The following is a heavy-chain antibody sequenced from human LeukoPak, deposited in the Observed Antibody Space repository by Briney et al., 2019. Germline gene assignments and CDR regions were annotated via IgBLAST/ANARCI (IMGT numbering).Heavy chain of an antibody. CDR3: ARGPSLGFSWYFDL. CDR1: GGSISSYY. CDR2: ILQMCT. V-gene: IGHV4-59*01. J-gene: IGHJ2*01. Sequence: SETLSLTCNGSGGSISSYYWSWLRQPPGKGLEWIGNILQMCTIYSPSLKSRVTISVDTPKNQFSLKLSSLTAADAAVYYCARGPSLGFSWYFDLWGRGTLVTVPS.